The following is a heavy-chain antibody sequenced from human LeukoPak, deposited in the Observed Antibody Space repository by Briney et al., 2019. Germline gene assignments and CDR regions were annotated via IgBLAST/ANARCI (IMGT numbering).Heavy chain of an antibody. J-gene: IGHJ3*01. CDR1: AYTFIVYY. D-gene: IGHD3-10*01. CDR2: INPNSGGT. Sequence: ASVTVSCTAFAYTFIVYYMHWVRQAPGQGEEWMGWINPNSGGTINEQKFQERGTINRETTISTAYMELNRLRSDDTAVYYCVRDRGVWAFDVWGQGTMVTVSS. CDR3: VRDRGVWAFDV. V-gene: IGHV1-2*02.